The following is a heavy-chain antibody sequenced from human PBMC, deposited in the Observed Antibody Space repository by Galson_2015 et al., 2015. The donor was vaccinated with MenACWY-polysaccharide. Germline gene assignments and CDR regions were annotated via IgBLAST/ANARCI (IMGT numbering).Heavy chain of an antibody. CDR2: ISSSSSTI. V-gene: IGHV3-48*02. CDR3: ARDGRVVPAAHRNYFDY. J-gene: IGHJ4*02. CDR1: GFTFSSYS. D-gene: IGHD2-2*01. Sequence: SLRLSCAASGFTFSSYSMSWVRQAPGKGLEWVPYISSSSSTIYYADSVKGRFTISRDNAKNSLYLQMNSLRDEDTAVYYCARDGRVVPAAHRNYFDYWGQGTLVTVSS.